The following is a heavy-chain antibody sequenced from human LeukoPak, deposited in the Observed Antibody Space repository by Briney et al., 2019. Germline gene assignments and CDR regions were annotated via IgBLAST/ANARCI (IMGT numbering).Heavy chain of an antibody. CDR2: IIPILGIA. CDR1: GGTFSSYA. Sequence: GASVKVSCKASGGTFSSYAISWVRQAPGQGLEWMGRIIPILGIANYAQKFQGRVTITADKSTSTAYMELSSLRSEDTAVYYCARRRDGYSYFDYWGQGTLVTVSS. CDR3: ARRRDGYSYFDY. D-gene: IGHD5-24*01. J-gene: IGHJ4*02. V-gene: IGHV1-69*04.